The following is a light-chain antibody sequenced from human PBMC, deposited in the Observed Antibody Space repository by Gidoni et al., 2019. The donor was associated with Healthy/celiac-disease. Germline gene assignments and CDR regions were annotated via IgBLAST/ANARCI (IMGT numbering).Light chain of an antibody. Sequence: DIVMTQPPDPLAVPLGERATINCKSSQSVLYSSNNKNYLAWYQQKPGQPPKLLIYWASTRESGVPDRFSGSGSGTDFTLTISSLQAEDVAVYYCQQYYSTPLTFGGXTKVEIK. CDR2: WAS. V-gene: IGKV4-1*01. J-gene: IGKJ4*01. CDR1: QSVLYSSNNKNY. CDR3: QQYYSTPLT.